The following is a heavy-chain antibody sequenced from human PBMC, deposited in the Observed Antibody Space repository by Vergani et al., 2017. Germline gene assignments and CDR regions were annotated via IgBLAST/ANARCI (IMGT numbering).Heavy chain of an antibody. J-gene: IGHJ4*02. Sequence: VQLVESGGGVVQPGRSLRLSCAASGFAFSSYAMHWVRQAPGKGLEWVSYISSSSSTIYYADSVKGRFTISRDNAKNSLYLQMNSLRAEDTAVYYCALLGSAPFDYWGQGTLVTVSS. V-gene: IGHV3-48*04. CDR3: ALLGSAPFDY. CDR1: GFAFSSYA. D-gene: IGHD6-6*01. CDR2: ISSSSSTI.